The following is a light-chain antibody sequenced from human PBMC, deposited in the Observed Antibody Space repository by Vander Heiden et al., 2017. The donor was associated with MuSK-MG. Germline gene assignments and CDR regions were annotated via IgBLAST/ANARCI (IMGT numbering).Light chain of an antibody. CDR3: SSYTSSSTWV. CDR1: SSDVGGYNY. CDR2: EVS. J-gene: IGLJ3*02. V-gene: IGLV2-14*01. Sequence: QSALTQPASVSGSPGQSITISCTGTSSDVGGYNYVSWYQQHPGKAPKLMIYEVSKRPAGVSNRFSGSKAGNTASLTISGLQAEDEADYYCSSYTSSSTWVFGTGTKLTVL.